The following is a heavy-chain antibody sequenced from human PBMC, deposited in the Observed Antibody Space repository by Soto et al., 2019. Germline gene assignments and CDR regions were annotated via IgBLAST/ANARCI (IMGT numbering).Heavy chain of an antibody. J-gene: IGHJ6*02. Sequence: SVKVSCKASGGTFSSYTISWVRQAPGQGLEWMGRIIPILGIANYAQKFQGRVTITADKSTSTAYMELSSLRSEDTAVYYCARNFEYYDSSGYQPYYYYGMDVWGQGTTVTVSS. CDR2: IIPILGIA. V-gene: IGHV1-69*02. CDR3: ARNFEYYDSSGYQPYYYYGMDV. D-gene: IGHD3-22*01. CDR1: GGTFSSYT.